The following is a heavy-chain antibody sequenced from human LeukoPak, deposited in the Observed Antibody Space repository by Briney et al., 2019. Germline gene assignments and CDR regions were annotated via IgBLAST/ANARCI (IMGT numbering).Heavy chain of an antibody. V-gene: IGHV3-7*01. CDR3: ARVEYCSGGSCYLVDY. D-gene: IGHD2-15*01. J-gene: IGHJ4*02. CDR2: IKQDGSDK. Sequence: GGSLRLSYEVSGFTFSVYWMSWVRQAPGKGLEWVANIKQDGSDKYYVDSVKGRFTISRDNAKNSLYLQMNSLRAEDTAVYYCARVEYCSGGSCYLVDYWGRGTLVSVSS. CDR1: GFTFSVYW.